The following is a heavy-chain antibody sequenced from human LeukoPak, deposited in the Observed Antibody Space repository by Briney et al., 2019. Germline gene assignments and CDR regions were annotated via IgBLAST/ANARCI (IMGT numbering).Heavy chain of an antibody. Sequence: GGSLRLSCTASGFTFTNYAMSWVRQAPGKGLEWVSSISFSGGTTNYADSVKGRFTISRDNSKDTLYLHMNSLRAEDTAIYYRAKASTPFLSDYWGQGTLVTVSS. CDR1: GFTFTNYA. J-gene: IGHJ4*02. V-gene: IGHV3-23*01. CDR3: AKASTPFLSDY. CDR2: ISFSGGTT.